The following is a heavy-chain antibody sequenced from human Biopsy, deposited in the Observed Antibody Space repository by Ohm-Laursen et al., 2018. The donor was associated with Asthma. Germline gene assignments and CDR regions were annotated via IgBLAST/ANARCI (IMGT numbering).Heavy chain of an antibody. Sequence: SLRLSCSASGFTFSNYGMHWVRQAPGKGLDWVAVISFDGSNKNYTDSVKGRFTISRDNSRNTLHLQMNSLRAEDTAVYYRAKDVFPRWDLRRGPDYWGQGTLVTVSS. CDR1: GFTFSNYG. J-gene: IGHJ4*02. CDR3: AKDVFPRWDLRRGPDY. V-gene: IGHV3-30*18. D-gene: IGHD1-26*01. CDR2: ISFDGSNK.